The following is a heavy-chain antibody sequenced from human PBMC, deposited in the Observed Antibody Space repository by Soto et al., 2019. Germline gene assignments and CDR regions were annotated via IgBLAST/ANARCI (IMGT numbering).Heavy chain of an antibody. J-gene: IGHJ5*02. Sequence: AASVKVSCKASGGTFSSYAISWVRQAPGQGLEWVGGIIPIFGTANYAQKFQGRVTITADESTSTAYMELSSLRSEDTAVYYCARSHGDYFRDNWFDPWGQGTLVTVSS. V-gene: IGHV1-69*13. CDR1: GGTFSSYA. CDR2: IIPIFGTA. CDR3: ARSHGDYFRDNWFDP. D-gene: IGHD4-17*01.